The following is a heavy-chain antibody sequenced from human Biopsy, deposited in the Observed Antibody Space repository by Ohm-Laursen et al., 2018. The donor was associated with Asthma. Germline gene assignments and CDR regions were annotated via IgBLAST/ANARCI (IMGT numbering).Heavy chain of an antibody. D-gene: IGHD4-17*01. J-gene: IGHJ4*02. V-gene: IGHV1-24*01. Sequence: ASVKVSCKISGYNLTDLSMHWVRQTPGQGLEWMGGHDHEEGGTVNARRIQGRVTMTEDTSTDTAYMELSSLSSDDTAVYYCASDFPKDYVRYNFQFWGQGTLVTVSS. CDR2: HDHEEGGT. CDR1: GYNLTDLS. CDR3: ASDFPKDYVRYNFQF.